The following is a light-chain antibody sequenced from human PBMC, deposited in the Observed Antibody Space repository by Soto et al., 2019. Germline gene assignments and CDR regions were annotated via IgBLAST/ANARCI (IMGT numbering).Light chain of an antibody. CDR1: QCIRNF. CDR2: AAS. V-gene: IGKV1-27*01. Sequence: DIQMTQSPTSLSASVVYRVTITCRANQCIRNFVAWYQQKPGKAPKLLIYAASTLQSGVPSRFSGSGYGTDFTLTINGLQPEDVATYSCKKYSSVYVLGPGTKVEIK. J-gene: IGKJ3*01. CDR3: KKYSSVYV.